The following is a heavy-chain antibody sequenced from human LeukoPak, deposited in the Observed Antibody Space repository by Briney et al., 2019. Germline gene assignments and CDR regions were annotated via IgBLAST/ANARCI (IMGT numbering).Heavy chain of an antibody. J-gene: IGHJ6*03. V-gene: IGHV1-8*03. CDR2: MNPNSGNT. D-gene: IGHD3-10*01. CDR3: ARVRTLIRGVIFRYYYMDV. CDR1: GYTFTSYD. Sequence: ASVKVSCKASGYTFTSYDINWVRQATGQGLEWMGWMNPNSGNTGYAQKFQGRVTITRNTSISTAYMELSSLRSEDTAVYYCARVRTLIRGVIFRYYYMDVWGKGTTVTVSS.